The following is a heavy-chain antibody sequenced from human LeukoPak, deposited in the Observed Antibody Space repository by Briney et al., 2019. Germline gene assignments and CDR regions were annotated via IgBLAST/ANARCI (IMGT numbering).Heavy chain of an antibody. CDR2: INNDGSST. CDR3: ARGGAGYYYDSSGLFDAFDI. Sequence: PGGSLRLSCAASGFTFSSYWMHWVRQVPGKGLVWVSRINNDGSSTSYADSVRGRFTISRDNAKNSLYLQMNSLRAEDTAVYYCARGGAGYYYDSSGLFDAFDIWGQGTMVTVSS. J-gene: IGHJ3*02. D-gene: IGHD3-22*01. V-gene: IGHV3-74*01. CDR1: GFTFSSYW.